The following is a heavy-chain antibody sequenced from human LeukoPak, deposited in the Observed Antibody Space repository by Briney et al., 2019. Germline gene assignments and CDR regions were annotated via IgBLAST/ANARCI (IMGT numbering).Heavy chain of an antibody. J-gene: IGHJ4*02. CDR1: GFTFGDYA. D-gene: IGHD3-22*01. V-gene: IGHV3-49*03. CDR2: IRSEGYGGTT. Sequence: PGGSLRLSCSATGFTFGDYAMSWFRQAPGKGLEWVGLIRSEGYGGTTEYAASVKGRFTISRDDSKSIAYLQMNSLKTDDTAVYYCSREGILVISPQFYWGQGTLVTVSS. CDR3: SREGILVISPQFY.